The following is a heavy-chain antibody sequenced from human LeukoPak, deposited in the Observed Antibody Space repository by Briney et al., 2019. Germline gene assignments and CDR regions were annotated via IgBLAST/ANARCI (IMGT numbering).Heavy chain of an antibody. J-gene: IGHJ6*02. CDR1: GFTLGGYA. D-gene: IGHD4-17*01. CDR2: IRSRAYGGTT. V-gene: IGHV3-49*04. CDR3: TRDFDSGALMDV. Sequence: GGSLRLSCTASGFTLGGYAVTWVRQAPGKGLEWVGFIRSRAYGGTTEYAASVKGRFTISRDDSKSIAYLQMNSLKTEDTAVYYCTRDFDSGALMDVWGQGTTVTISS.